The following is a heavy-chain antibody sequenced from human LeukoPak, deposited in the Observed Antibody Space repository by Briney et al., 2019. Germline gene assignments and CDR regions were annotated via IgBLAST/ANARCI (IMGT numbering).Heavy chain of an antibody. Sequence: PGGSLRLSCAASGFTFSSYSMNWVRQAPGKGLEWVSYISSSSSTIYYADSVKGRFTISRDNAKNSLYLQMNSLRAEDTAVYYCARDPGDIVVVVAGTEADAFDIWGQGTMVTVSS. CDR1: GFTFSSYS. V-gene: IGHV3-48*01. J-gene: IGHJ3*02. D-gene: IGHD2-15*01. CDR2: ISSSSSTI. CDR3: ARDPGDIVVVVAGTEADAFDI.